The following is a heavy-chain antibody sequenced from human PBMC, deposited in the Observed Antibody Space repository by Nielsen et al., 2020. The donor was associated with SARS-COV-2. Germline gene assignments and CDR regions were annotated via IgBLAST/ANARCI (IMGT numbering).Heavy chain of an antibody. V-gene: IGHV3-21*01. CDR3: AREAVAVYYYGMDV. CDR1: GFTFSSYS. D-gene: IGHD2-15*01. CDR2: ISSSSSYI. Sequence: GESLKISCAASGFTFSSYSMNWVRQAPGKGLEWVSSISSSSSYIYYADSVKGRFTISRDNAKNSLYLQMNSLRAEDTAVYYCAREAVAVYYYGMDVWGQGTTVTVPS. J-gene: IGHJ6*02.